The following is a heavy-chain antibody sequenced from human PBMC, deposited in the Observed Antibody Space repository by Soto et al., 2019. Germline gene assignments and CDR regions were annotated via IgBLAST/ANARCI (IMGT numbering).Heavy chain of an antibody. CDR2: IYYSGGT. Sequence: QVQLQESGPGLVRPSETLSLTCTVSGGSFSSYYWTWIRQSPGKGLEWIGYIYYSGGTDYNPSLRGLPAISIDTSKNQSSLRLNYMTAADTAVYYCAGRDCSGTNCYYLDYYYMDVWGKGTTVTVSS. CDR3: AGRDCSGTNCYYLDYYYMDV. J-gene: IGHJ6*03. CDR1: GGSFSSYY. D-gene: IGHD2-2*01. V-gene: IGHV4-59*08.